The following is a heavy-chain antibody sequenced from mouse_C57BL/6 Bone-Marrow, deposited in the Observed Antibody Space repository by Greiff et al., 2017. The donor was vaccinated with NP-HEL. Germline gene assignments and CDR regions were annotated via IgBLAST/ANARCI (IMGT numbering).Heavy chain of an antibody. D-gene: IGHD2-2*01. CDR3: ARGIYYGYDDGGGFAY. CDR2: IYPGSGST. J-gene: IGHJ3*01. V-gene: IGHV1-55*01. Sequence: VQLQQPGAELVKPGASVKMSCKASGYTFTSYWITWVKQRPGQGLEWIGDIYPGSGSTNSNEKFKSKATLTVDTSSSTAYMQLSSLTSEDSAVYYCARGIYYGYDDGGGFAYWGQGTLVTVSA. CDR1: GYTFTSYW.